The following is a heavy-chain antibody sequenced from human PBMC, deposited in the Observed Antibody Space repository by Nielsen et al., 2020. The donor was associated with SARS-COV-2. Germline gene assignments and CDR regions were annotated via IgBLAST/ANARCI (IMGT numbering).Heavy chain of an antibody. CDR3: ARNPNYGNEFIIDS. D-gene: IGHD3-16*01. J-gene: IGHJ5*01. V-gene: IGHV3-23*01. CDR1: GFIFSSYA. CDR2: ISGSGGRT. Sequence: GGSLRLSCTASGFIFSSYAMSWVRQAPGKGLEWVSAISGSGGRTYYADSVKGRFTISRDKSKNTPYVLMNSLRPEDTAFYFCARNPNYGNEFIIDSWGQGTLVTVPS.